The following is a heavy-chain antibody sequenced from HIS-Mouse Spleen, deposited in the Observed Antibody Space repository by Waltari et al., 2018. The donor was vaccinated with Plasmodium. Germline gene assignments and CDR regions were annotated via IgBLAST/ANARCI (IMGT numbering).Heavy chain of an antibody. CDR3: ARVDNTATDY. Sequence: QLQLQESGPGLVKPSETLSLTCTVSGGSISSSSYYWGWIRQPPGKGLEWIGSIYYSGSTYYNPTLQSRVTISVDTSKNQVSLKLSSVTAADTAVYYCARVDNTATDYWGQGTLVTVSS. CDR1: GGSISSSSYY. V-gene: IGHV4-39*07. D-gene: IGHD5-18*01. J-gene: IGHJ4*02. CDR2: IYYSGST.